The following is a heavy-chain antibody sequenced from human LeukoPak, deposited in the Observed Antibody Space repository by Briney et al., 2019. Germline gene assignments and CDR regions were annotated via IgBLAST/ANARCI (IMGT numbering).Heavy chain of an antibody. CDR1: GFTFSNAW. V-gene: IGHV3-15*01. CDR3: TTLGHIS. Sequence: PGGSLRLSCAASGFTFSNAWMCWVRQAPGKGLEWVARIKSKTDGGTTDYAAPVKGRSTISRDDSKNTLYLQMNSLKPEDTAVYYCTTLGHISWGQGILVTVSS. J-gene: IGHJ4*02. CDR2: IKSKTDGGTT. D-gene: IGHD2-21*01.